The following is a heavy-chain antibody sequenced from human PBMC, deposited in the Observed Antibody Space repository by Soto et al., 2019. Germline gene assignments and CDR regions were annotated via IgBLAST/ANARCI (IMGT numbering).Heavy chain of an antibody. J-gene: IGHJ4*02. CDR1: GFTFSSYA. CDR3: TKDLWPYVPDGGEFDS. Sequence: EVQLLESGGGLVQPGGSLRLSCAASGFTFSSYAMSWVRQAPGTGLEWVSAISGSAGSTYYADSVKGRFTISRDNSKNTLYLRMNSLRSEDTAVLYCTKDLWPYVPDGGEFDSWGQGTLVTVAS. V-gene: IGHV3-23*01. D-gene: IGHD3-16*01. CDR2: ISGSAGST.